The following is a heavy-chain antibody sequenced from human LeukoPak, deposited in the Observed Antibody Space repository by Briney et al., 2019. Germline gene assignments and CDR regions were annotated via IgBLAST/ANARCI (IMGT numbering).Heavy chain of an antibody. D-gene: IGHD3-10*01. CDR2: IYYSGSA. Sequence: PSETLSLTCTVSGGSISSGGYYWSWIRQHPGKGLEWIGYIYYSGSAYYNPSLKSRVTISVDTSENQFSLKLSTVTAADTAVYYCARVNYGSATKEDYWGQGTLVTVSS. V-gene: IGHV4-31*03. J-gene: IGHJ4*02. CDR1: GGSISSGGYY. CDR3: ARVNYGSATKEDY.